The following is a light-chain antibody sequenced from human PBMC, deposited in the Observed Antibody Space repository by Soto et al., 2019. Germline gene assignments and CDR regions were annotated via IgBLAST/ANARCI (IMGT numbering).Light chain of an antibody. CDR1: QSVLYSSNNKNF. Sequence: DIVMTQSPDSLAVSLGERATINCKSSQSVLYSSNNKNFLAWYQQKPGQPPKLLILWASTRESGVPDRFSGSGSGTDFTLTISSLQAEDVAVYYCQQYYTVPWTFGQGTNVEI. CDR2: WAS. CDR3: QQYYTVPWT. V-gene: IGKV4-1*01. J-gene: IGKJ1*01.